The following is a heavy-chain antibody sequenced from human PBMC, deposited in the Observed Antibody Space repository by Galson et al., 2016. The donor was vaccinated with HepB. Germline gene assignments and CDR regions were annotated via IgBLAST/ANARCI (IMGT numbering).Heavy chain of an antibody. CDR2: ICDDGSNK. V-gene: IGHV3-33*01. Sequence: SLRLSCAASGFTFSSYGMNWVRQAPGKGLEWVAVICDDGSNKNYADSVKGRLTISRDTSKNTVYLQMNSLRAEDTAVYYCARRYSSGWYVYFDYWGQGTLVTVSS. CDR3: ARRYSSGWYVYFDY. J-gene: IGHJ4*02. CDR1: GFTFSSYG. D-gene: IGHD6-19*01.